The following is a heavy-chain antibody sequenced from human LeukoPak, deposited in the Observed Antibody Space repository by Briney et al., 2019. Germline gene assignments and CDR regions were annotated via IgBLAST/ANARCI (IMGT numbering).Heavy chain of an antibody. J-gene: IGHJ4*02. V-gene: IGHV3-23*01. CDR3: AKGGILTGRTSYYFDY. Sequence: GGSLRLSCAASGFTFSSYAMSWVRQAPGKGLEWVSAISGSGGSTYYADSVKGRSTISRDNSKNTLYLQMNSLRAEDTAVYYCAKGGILTGRTSYYFDYWGQGTLVTVSS. CDR2: ISGSGGST. D-gene: IGHD3-9*01. CDR1: GFTFSSYA.